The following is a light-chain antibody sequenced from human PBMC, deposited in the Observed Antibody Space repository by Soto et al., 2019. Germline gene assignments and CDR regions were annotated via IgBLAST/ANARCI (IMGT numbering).Light chain of an antibody. CDR3: SSYTSSSTLV. J-gene: IGLJ2*01. CDR2: EVS. CDR1: SSDVGSYNR. Sequence: QSALTQPPSVSGSPGQSVTISCTGTSSDVGSYNRVSWYQQPPGTAPKLMIYEVSNRPSGVPDRFSGSKSGNTASLTISGLHAEDEDDYYCSSYTSSSTLVFGGGTKVTVL. V-gene: IGLV2-18*02.